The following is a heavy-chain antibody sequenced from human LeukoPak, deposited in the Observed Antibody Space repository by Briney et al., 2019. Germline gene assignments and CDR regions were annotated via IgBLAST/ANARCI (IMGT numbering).Heavy chain of an antibody. CDR3: AREDGSGSVYY. CDR2: ISSNGGST. Sequence: PGGSLRLSCSASGFTFSSYAMHWVRQAPGKGLEYVSAISSNGGSTYYADSVKGRFTISRDNSKNTLYLQMSSLRAEDTAVYYCAREDGSGSVYYWGQGTLVTVSS. V-gene: IGHV3-64D*06. CDR1: GFTFSSYA. J-gene: IGHJ4*02. D-gene: IGHD3-10*01.